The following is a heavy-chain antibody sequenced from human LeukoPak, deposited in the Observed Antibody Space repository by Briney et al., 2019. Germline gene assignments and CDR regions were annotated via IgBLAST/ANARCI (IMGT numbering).Heavy chain of an antibody. CDR1: GGSVSSGSYY. J-gene: IGHJ4*02. V-gene: IGHV4-61*01. CDR3: ARPYDPYSYFDY. Sequence: PSETLSLTCTVSGGSVSSGSYYWSWIRQPPGKGLEWIGYIYYSGSTNYNPSLKSRVTISVDTSKNQFSLKLSSVTATDTAVYYCARPYDPYSYFDYWGQGTLVTVSS. CDR2: IYYSGST. D-gene: IGHD2-21*01.